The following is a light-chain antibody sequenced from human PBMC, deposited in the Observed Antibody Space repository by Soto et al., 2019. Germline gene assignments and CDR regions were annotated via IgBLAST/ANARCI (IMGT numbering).Light chain of an antibody. CDR1: SSDVGGYYS. Sequence: QSALTQPPSASGSPGQSVTISCTGTSSDVGGYYSVSWYQQHPGKAPKLIIYEVTKRPSGVPDRFSGSKSGSTASLTVSGLQAEDEADYYCSSYAGINNLAVFGTGTKVTVL. V-gene: IGLV2-8*01. CDR2: EVT. CDR3: SSYAGINNLAV. J-gene: IGLJ1*01.